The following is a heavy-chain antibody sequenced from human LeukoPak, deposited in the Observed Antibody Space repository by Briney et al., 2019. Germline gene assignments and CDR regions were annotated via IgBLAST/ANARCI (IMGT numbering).Heavy chain of an antibody. CDR1: GFTFSSDA. CDR3: AKGPQLYSGYHPDY. CDR2: ITGSDDST. V-gene: IGHV3-23*01. J-gene: IGHJ4*02. D-gene: IGHD3-22*01. Sequence: GGSLGLSCAASGFTFSSDAMTWVRQAPGEGLEWVSTITGSDDSTYYADSVKGRFTISRDYSKNTVHLQLNSLRAEDTAMYYCAKGPQLYSGYHPDYWGQGTLVTVSS.